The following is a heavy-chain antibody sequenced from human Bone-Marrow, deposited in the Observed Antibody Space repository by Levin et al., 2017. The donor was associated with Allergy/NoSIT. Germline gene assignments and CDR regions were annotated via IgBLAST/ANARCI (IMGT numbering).Heavy chain of an antibody. CDR1: GFTFDDYA. J-gene: IGHJ4*02. Sequence: GGSLRLSCAASGFTFDDYAMHWVRQVPGKGLEWVASISWNSGNIDYADSVKGRFTISRDNAKNTLYLQMDSLTTEDTALYFCAKGDSLRHENSAYYFDEWGQGTLVTVSS. CDR2: ISWNSGNI. D-gene: IGHD5-12*01. CDR3: AKGDSLRHENSAYYFDE. V-gene: IGHV3-9*01.